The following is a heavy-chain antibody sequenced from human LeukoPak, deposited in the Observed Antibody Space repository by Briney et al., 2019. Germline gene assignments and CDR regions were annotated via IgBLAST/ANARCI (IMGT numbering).Heavy chain of an antibody. CDR3: ARDSAVKGISSD. Sequence: PGGSLRLSCGASGFPFSNYWMSWVRQAPGKGLEWMANTMQDGSERYYADSVKGRFTISRDNAKNSLYLQMNSLRAEDTAVYYCARDSAVKGISSDWGQGTLVTVSS. CDR2: TMQDGSER. J-gene: IGHJ4*02. V-gene: IGHV3-7*05. CDR1: GFPFSNYW. D-gene: IGHD6-13*01.